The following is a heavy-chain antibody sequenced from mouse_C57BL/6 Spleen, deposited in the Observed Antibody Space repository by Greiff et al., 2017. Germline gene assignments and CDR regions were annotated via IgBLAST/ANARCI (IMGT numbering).Heavy chain of an antibody. D-gene: IGHD2-5*01. Sequence: QVQLQQSGAELVMPGASVKLSCKASGYTFTSYWMQWVKQRPGQGLEWIGEIDPSDSYTNYNQKFKGKATLTVDTSSSTAYMQLSSLTSEDSAVYYCARGAHYSNYVDYAMDYWGQGTSVTVSS. CDR3: ARGAHYSNYVDYAMDY. V-gene: IGHV1-50*01. CDR1: GYTFTSYW. CDR2: IDPSDSYT. J-gene: IGHJ4*01.